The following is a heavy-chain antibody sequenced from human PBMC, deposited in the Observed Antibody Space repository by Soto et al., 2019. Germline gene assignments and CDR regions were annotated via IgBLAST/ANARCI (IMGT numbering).Heavy chain of an antibody. V-gene: IGHV3-33*06. CDR2: IWYEGSNK. D-gene: IGHD1-20*01. Sequence: GKGLEWVAVIWYEGSNKYYADSVKGRFTISRDNSKNTLYLQMNSLRAEDTAVYYCTKDGIPDGISSFAYWGHGSLVIVFS. J-gene: IGHJ4*01. CDR3: TKDGIPDGISSFAY.